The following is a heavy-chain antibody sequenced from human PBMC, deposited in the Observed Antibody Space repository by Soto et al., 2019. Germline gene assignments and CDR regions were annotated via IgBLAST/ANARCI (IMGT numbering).Heavy chain of an antibody. J-gene: IGHJ6*02. CDR3: ARNGYCSRDTCSYGVDV. CDR2: TSSSGSTT. CDR1: GFSFSDYY. Sequence: QVQLVESGGGLVKPGGSLRLSCAASGFSFSDYYMSWIRQAPGKGLEWVSYTSSSGSTTYYADSVKGRFTVSRDNAKDSLWLQVYSLRADDTAVYYCARNGYCSRDTCSYGVDVWGQGTTVTVSS. D-gene: IGHD2-15*01. V-gene: IGHV3-11*01.